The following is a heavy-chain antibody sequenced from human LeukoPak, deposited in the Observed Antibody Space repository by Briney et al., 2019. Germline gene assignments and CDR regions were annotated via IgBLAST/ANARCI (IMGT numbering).Heavy chain of an antibody. CDR2: IYPGDSDT. D-gene: IGHD3-10*01. CDR3: ARTRYYYGSGNYYGMDV. V-gene: IGHV5-51*01. CDR1: GYSFTSYW. Sequence: GESLKISCKGSGYSFTSYWIGWVRQMPGKGLEWMGIIYPGDSDTRYSPSFQGQVTISADKSISTAYLQRSSLKASDTAMYYCARTRYYYGSGNYYGMDVWGKGTTVTVSS. J-gene: IGHJ6*04.